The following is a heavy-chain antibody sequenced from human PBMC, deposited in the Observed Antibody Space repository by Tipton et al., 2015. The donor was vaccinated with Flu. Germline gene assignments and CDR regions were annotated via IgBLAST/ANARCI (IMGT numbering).Heavy chain of an antibody. CDR2: INQDGSEK. D-gene: IGHD6-6*01. CDR1: GFAFSSYW. Sequence: SLRLSCAASGFAFSSYWMHWVRQAPGKGLEWVANINQDGSEKYYVDSVKGRFTISRDNAQNSLYLLMNSLRVDDTAVYYCARAVGSSSSYWGQGTLVTVSS. CDR3: ARAVGSSSSY. J-gene: IGHJ4*02. V-gene: IGHV3-7*01.